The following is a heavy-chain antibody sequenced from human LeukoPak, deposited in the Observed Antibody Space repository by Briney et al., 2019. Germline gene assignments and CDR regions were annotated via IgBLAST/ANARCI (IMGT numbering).Heavy chain of an antibody. V-gene: IGHV1-2*02. CDR1: GYTFTGYY. Sequence: ASVKVSCKASGYTFTGYYMHWVRQAPGQGLEWMGWINPNSGGTNYAQKFQGRVTMTRDTSISTAYMELSRLRSDDTAVYYCAGDGTTVTTPFDYWGQGTLVTVSS. CDR3: AGDGTTVTTPFDY. CDR2: INPNSGGT. J-gene: IGHJ4*02. D-gene: IGHD4-4*01.